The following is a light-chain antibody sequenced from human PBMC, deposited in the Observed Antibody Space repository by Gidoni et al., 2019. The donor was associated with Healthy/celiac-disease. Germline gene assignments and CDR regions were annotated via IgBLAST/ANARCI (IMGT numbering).Light chain of an antibody. CDR1: QSISSY. CDR2: AAS. Sequence: DIQMTQSPSSLSASVGDRVTITCRASQSISSYLTWYQQKPGKAPKLLIYAASSLQSGVPSRFSGSGSWTDFTLTISSLQPADFAAYYCQQSYSTPGTFGQGTKVEIK. J-gene: IGKJ1*01. CDR3: QQSYSTPGT. V-gene: IGKV1-39*01.